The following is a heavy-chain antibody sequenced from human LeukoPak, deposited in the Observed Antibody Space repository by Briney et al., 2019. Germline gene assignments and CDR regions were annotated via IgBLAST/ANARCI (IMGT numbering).Heavy chain of an antibody. CDR1: GFTFSSYE. V-gene: IGHV3-48*03. CDR3: AKEPHILTGYYTDYFDS. Sequence: AGGSLRLSCAASGFTFSSYEMNWVRQAPGKGLEWVSYISSSGSTIYYADSVKGRFTVSRDNSKNTLYLQMNSLRAEDTAVYFCAKEPHILTGYYTDYFDSWGQGTLVTVSS. J-gene: IGHJ4*02. D-gene: IGHD3-9*01. CDR2: ISSSGSTI.